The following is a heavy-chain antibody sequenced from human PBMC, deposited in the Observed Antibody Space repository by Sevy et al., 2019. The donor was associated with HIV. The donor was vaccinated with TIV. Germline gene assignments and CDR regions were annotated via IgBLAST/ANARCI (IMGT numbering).Heavy chain of an antibody. Sequence: GGSLRLSCAASGFTFSDHYVDWVRQAPGKGLEWVGRIRNRPNSYTTEYAASVKGRFTISRDDSMNSVSLQMNSLKTQDSAVYYCVRGPNCGVGGCQQISPYCLDVWGKGATVTVSS. CDR1: GFTFSDHY. CDR3: VRGPNCGVGGCQQISPYCLDV. CDR2: IRNRPNSYTT. J-gene: IGHJ6*03. D-gene: IGHD2-15*01. V-gene: IGHV3-72*01.